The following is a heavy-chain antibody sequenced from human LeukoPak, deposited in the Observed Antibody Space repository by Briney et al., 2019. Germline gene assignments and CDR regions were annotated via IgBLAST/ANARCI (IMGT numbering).Heavy chain of an antibody. J-gene: IGHJ6*03. Sequence: GGPLRLSCAASGFTFSSYSMNWVRQAPGKGLEWVANIKQDGSEKYYVDSVKGRFTISRDNAKNSLYLQMNSLRAEDTAVYYCARDTLNYYYYYMDVWGKGTTVTVSS. CDR3: ARDTLNYYYYYMDV. CDR1: GFTFSSYS. V-gene: IGHV3-7*01. CDR2: IKQDGSEK.